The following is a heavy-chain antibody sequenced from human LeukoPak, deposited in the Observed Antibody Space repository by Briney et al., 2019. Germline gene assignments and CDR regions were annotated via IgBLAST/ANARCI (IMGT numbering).Heavy chain of an antibody. V-gene: IGHV4-30-4*08. CDR1: GGSISSGNYY. J-gene: IGHJ2*01. Sequence: EASETLSLTWTVSGGSISSGNYYWSWIRQPPGKGLEWIGYIYYSGSTYYNPSLKSRVTISVDTSKNQFSLKLSSVTAADTAVYYCARALYCGGDCYQINWYFDFWGRGTLVTVSS. CDR2: IYYSGST. D-gene: IGHD2-21*01. CDR3: ARALYCGGDCYQINWYFDF.